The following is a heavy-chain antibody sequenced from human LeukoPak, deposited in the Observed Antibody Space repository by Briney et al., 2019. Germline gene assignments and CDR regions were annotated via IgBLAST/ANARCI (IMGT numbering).Heavy chain of an antibody. CDR2: ISPNTGGT. V-gene: IGHV1-2*02. D-gene: IGHD2-15*01. CDR3: ARDRDGGSAVAVSL. CDR1: GYTFIGSY. Sequence: ASVTVSFKACGYTFIGSYLHWVRQAPGQGLEWMGWISPNTGGTNYAQKFQGRVTMTRDMSISTAYMELSRLRSDDTAVYYCARDRDGGSAVAVSLGGQGTLVTVSS. J-gene: IGHJ4*02.